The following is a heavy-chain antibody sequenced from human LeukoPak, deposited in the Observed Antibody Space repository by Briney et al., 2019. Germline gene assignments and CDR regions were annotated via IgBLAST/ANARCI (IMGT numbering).Heavy chain of an antibody. CDR1: VYSLSSDNY. CDR3: ARAPRDSSSSNYMRRFDY. CDR2: IYHSGST. D-gene: IGHD3-22*01. V-gene: IGHV4-38-2*01. J-gene: IGHJ4*02. Sequence: SETLSLTCALSVYSLSSDNYWVWIRQPPGQGLEWTGGIYHSGSTYYNPSLKSRVTMSVDTSKNQFSLKLSSVTAADTAVYYCARAPRDSSSSNYMRRFDYWGQGTLVTVSS.